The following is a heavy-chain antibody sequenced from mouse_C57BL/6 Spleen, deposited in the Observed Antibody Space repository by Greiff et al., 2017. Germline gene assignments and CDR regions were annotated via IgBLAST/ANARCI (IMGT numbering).Heavy chain of an antibody. V-gene: IGHV1-53*01. D-gene: IGHD2-4*01. CDR1: GYTFTSYW. CDR3: ARYEFLYDYDVGAGY. J-gene: IGHJ2*01. CDR2: INPSNGGT. Sequence: VKLQQPGTELVQPGASVKLSCTASGYTFTSYWMHWVKQRPGQGLEWIGNINPSNGGTNYNETFKSKATLTVDKSSSTAYRQLSRLTSEDCAVYYWARYEFLYDYDVGAGYGGQGTTLTVSS.